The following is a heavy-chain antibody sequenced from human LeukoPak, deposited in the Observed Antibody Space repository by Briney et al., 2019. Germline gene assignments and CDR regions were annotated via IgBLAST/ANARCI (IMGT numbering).Heavy chain of an antibody. V-gene: IGHV4-39*07. CDR1: GGSISSSPYY. J-gene: IGHJ5*02. CDR3: AREGSGMGSGSYYL. Sequence: PSETLSLTCTVSGGSISSSPYYWGWIRQPPGKGLEWIGSIYYSGTTHYSPSLESRVTISVDTSKNQFSLKLSSVTAADTAVYYCAREGSGMGSGSYYLWGQGTLVTVSS. D-gene: IGHD1-26*01. CDR2: IYYSGTT.